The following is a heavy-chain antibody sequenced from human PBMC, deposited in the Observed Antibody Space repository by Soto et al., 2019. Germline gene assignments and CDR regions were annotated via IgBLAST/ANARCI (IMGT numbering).Heavy chain of an antibody. CDR3: ARCDLIFGVVIGYYGMDV. D-gene: IGHD3-3*01. CDR2: INHSGST. Sequence: SETLSLTCAVYGGSFSGDYWGWIRQPPGKGLEWIGEINHSGSTNYNPSLKSRVTISVDTSKNQFSLKLSSVTAADTAVYYCARCDLIFGVVIGYYGMDVWGQGATVTVSS. J-gene: IGHJ6*02. CDR1: GGSFSGDY. V-gene: IGHV4-34*01.